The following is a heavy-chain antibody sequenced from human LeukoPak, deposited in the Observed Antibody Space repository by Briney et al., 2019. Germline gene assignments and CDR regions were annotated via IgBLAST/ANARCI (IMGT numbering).Heavy chain of an antibody. CDR1: GFTFSSYG. J-gene: IGHJ4*02. CDR2: IWYDGSNK. D-gene: IGHD3-22*01. Sequence: PGRSLRLSCAASGFTFSSYGMHWVRQAPGKGLEWVAVIWYDGSNKYYADSVKGRFTISRDNSKNTLYLQMNSLRAEDTAVYYCARDLLYYYDSSGYFVPEYYFDYWGQGTLVTVSS. CDR3: ARDLLYYYDSSGYFVPEYYFDY. V-gene: IGHV3-33*01.